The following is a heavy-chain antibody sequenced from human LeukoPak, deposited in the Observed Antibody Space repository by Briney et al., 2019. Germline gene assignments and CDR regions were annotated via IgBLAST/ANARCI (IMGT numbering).Heavy chain of an antibody. V-gene: IGHV3-23*01. D-gene: IGHD4-17*01. CDR3: AKVPVDYGDYAYYFDY. J-gene: IGHJ4*02. CDR1: GFTFSSYA. Sequence: PGGSLRLSCAASGFTFSSYAMRWDRQAPGKGLEWVSGISGSGGSTYYTDSVKGRFTISRDNSKNTLYLQMNSLRAEDTAVYYCAKVPVDYGDYAYYFDYWGQGTLVTVSS. CDR2: ISGSGGST.